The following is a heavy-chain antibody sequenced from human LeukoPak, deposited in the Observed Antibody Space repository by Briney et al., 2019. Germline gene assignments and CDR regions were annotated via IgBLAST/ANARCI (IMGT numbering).Heavy chain of an antibody. Sequence: GGSLRLSCAASGFTFSSYAMHWVRQAPGKGLEWAAVISSDGNTQYHADSVEGRFTISRDNSNNTLYLQMNSLRADDTAIYYCARRRIVGSIDDAFDIWGQGTMVTLSS. CDR1: GFTFSSYA. J-gene: IGHJ3*02. D-gene: IGHD1-26*01. V-gene: IGHV3-30-3*01. CDR2: ISSDGNTQ. CDR3: ARRRIVGSIDDAFDI.